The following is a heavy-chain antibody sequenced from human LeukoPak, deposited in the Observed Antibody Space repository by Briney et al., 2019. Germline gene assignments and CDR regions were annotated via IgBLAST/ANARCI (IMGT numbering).Heavy chain of an antibody. CDR2: IYSSGDG. Sequence: GGSLRLSCAASGFTVSSNYMSWVRQTPGKGLQWVALIYSSGDGYTPDSVKGRFTISRDDSENTLYLQMDSLRAEDTAVYYCATGYYFGSGSYGYLDYWGQGTLVTVSS. D-gene: IGHD3-10*01. CDR3: ATGYYFGSGSYGYLDY. CDR1: GFTVSSNY. V-gene: IGHV3-53*01. J-gene: IGHJ4*02.